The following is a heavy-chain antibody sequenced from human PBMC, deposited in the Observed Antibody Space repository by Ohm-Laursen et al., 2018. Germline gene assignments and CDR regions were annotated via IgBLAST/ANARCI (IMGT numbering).Heavy chain of an antibody. CDR1: GFTFSSQW. CDR2: MNADGSHK. D-gene: IGHD3-22*01. Sequence: SLRLSCAAAGFTFSSQWMSWVRQVPGKGLEWVANMNADGSHKDYVDSVKGRFTISRDNAKNSLYLQMNSLRAEDTAVYYCARVSSGRLNYWGQGTLVTVSS. J-gene: IGHJ4*02. CDR3: ARVSSGRLNY. V-gene: IGHV3-7*03.